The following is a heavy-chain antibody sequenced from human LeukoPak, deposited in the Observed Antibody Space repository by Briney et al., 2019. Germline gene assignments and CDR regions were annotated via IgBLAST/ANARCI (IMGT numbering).Heavy chain of an antibody. CDR3: ARADNTVTTLYYYYYGMDV. V-gene: IGHV4-34*01. J-gene: IGHJ6*02. CDR2: INHSGST. Sequence: SETLSLTCAVYGGSFSGYYWSWIRQPPGKGLEWIGEINHSGSTTYNPSLKSRVTISVDTSKNQFSLKLSSVTAADTAVYYCARADNTVTTLYYYYYGMDVWGQGTTVTVSS. D-gene: IGHD4-11*01. CDR1: GGSFSGYY.